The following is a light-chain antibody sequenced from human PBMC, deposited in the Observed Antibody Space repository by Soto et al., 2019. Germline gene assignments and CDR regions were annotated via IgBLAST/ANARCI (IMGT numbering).Light chain of an antibody. CDR2: AAS. CDR1: QGISSF. V-gene: IGKV1-9*01. Sequence: IQLTQTPSSLYASVGDRVTITCPASQGISSFLAWYQQKPGKAPKLLIYAASSLQSGVPSRFSGSGFGTDFTLTITSLQSEDSATYYCQQVESYPSTFGGGTKVEMK. CDR3: QQVESYPST. J-gene: IGKJ4*01.